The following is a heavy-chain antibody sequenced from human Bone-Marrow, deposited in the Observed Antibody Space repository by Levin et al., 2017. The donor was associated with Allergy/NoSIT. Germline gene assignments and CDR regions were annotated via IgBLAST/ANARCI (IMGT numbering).Heavy chain of an antibody. D-gene: IGHD3-10*01. CDR2: ISASSSYI. CDR3: GRDRGTTALYGMDL. CDR1: GFTVSGYS. Sequence: PGESLKISCSASGFTVSGYSFNWVRQAPGKGLEWVASISASSSYIHYTASVEGRFTISRDNARKSLYLQMNSLRADDTAVYYCGRDRGTTALYGMDLWGQGTTVIVSS. J-gene: IGHJ6*02. V-gene: IGHV3-21*01.